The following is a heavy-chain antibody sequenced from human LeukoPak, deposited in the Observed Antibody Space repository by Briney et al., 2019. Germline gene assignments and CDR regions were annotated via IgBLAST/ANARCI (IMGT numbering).Heavy chain of an antibody. CDR2: IYYSGST. J-gene: IGHJ3*02. V-gene: IGHV4-39*07. Sequence: SETLSLTCSVSGGSISSSSYYWGWIRQPPGKGLEWIGSIYYSGSTYYNPSLKSRVTISVDTSKNQFSLKLSSVTAADTAVYYCARVRFILWWARGAFDIWGQGTMVTVSS. D-gene: IGHD2-21*01. CDR3: ARVRFILWWARGAFDI. CDR1: GGSISSSSYY.